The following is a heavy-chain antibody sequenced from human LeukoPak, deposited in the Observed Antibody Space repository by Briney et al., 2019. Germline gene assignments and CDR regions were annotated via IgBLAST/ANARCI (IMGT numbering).Heavy chain of an antibody. CDR2: VDPEDGET. Sequence: ASVXXSCKVSGYTFTDYYMHWVPQGPGKGLEWMGLVDPEDGETIYAEKFQGRVTINADTSTNTAYMELSSLRSEDTAVYYCATDSRFGELFYYWGQGTLVTVSS. CDR3: ATDSRFGELFYY. J-gene: IGHJ4*02. D-gene: IGHD3-10*01. V-gene: IGHV1-69-2*01. CDR1: GYTFTDYY.